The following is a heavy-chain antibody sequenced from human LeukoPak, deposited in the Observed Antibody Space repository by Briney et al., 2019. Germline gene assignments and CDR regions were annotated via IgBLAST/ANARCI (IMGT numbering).Heavy chain of an antibody. CDR2: ISGSGGST. CDR1: GFTFSSYA. V-gene: IGHV3-23*01. D-gene: IGHD3-10*01. J-gene: IGHJ5*02. CDR3: AKYEGSSNSGFDP. Sequence: GGSLRLSCAASGFTFSSYAMSWARQAPGKGLEWGPAISGSGGSTYYADSVKGRFTISRDNFKNTLYLQMNSLRAEDTAVYYCAKYEGSSNSGFDPWGQGTLVTVSS.